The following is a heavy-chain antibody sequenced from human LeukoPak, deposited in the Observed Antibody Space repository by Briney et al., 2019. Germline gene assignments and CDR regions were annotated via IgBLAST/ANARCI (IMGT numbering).Heavy chain of an antibody. Sequence: GGSLRLSCAASGFLFNSYGMSWVRQAPGKGLEWVGFIRSKAYGGTTEYAASVKGRFTISRDDSKSIAYLQMNSLKTEDTAVYHCASRSGRQWLPYFDYWGQGTLVTVSS. J-gene: IGHJ4*02. V-gene: IGHV3-49*04. CDR2: IRSKAYGGTT. D-gene: IGHD1-26*01. CDR1: GFLFNSYG. CDR3: ASRSGRQWLPYFDY.